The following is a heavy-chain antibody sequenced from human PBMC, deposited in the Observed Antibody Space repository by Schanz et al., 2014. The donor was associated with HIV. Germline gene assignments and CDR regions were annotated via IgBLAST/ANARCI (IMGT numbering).Heavy chain of an antibody. V-gene: IGHV3-33*03. CDR3: VSQGHTDEGNFEL. CDR2: MWYDESHK. Sequence: QVQLVESGGGVVQPGRSLRLSCTASGFTFSSSGMHWVRQAPGKGLEWVAAMWYDESHKGYADSVKGRFTISRDNAKNSLYLQMNSLRVEDTALFYCVSQGHTDEGNFELWGQGTTVTVSS. J-gene: IGHJ3*01. CDR1: GFTFSSSG.